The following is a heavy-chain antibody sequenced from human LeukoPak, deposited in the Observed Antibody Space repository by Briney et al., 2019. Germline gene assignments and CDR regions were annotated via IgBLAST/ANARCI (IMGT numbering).Heavy chain of an antibody. CDR3: AKVINSGYYYYFDY. V-gene: IGHV3-7*03. CDR2: IKHDGSEE. CDR1: GITFSSLW. J-gene: IGHJ4*02. D-gene: IGHD3-22*01. Sequence: GALRLSCAASGITFSSLWMSWFRQAPGKGLEWVADIKHDGSEEHYVASVKGRFTISRDNSKNTLYMQMNSLRAEDTAVYYCAKVINSGYYYYFDYWGQGTLVTVSS.